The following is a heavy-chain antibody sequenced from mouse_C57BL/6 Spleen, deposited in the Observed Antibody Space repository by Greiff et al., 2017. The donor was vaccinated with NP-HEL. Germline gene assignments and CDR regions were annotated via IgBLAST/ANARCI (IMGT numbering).Heavy chain of an antibody. Sequence: VKLQESGPGLVQPSQSLSITCTVSGFSLTSYGVHWVRQSPGKGLEWLGVIWRGGSTDYNAAFMSRLSITKDNSKSQVFFKMNSLQADDTAIYYCAKKGIIYYGSSYGYFDVWGTGTTVTVSS. D-gene: IGHD1-1*01. V-gene: IGHV2-5*01. J-gene: IGHJ1*03. CDR3: AKKGIIYYGSSYGYFDV. CDR2: IWRGGST. CDR1: GFSLTSYG.